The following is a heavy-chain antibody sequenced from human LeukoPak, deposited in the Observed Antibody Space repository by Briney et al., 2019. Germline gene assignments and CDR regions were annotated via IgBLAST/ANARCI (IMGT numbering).Heavy chain of an antibody. D-gene: IGHD2-15*01. V-gene: IGHV1-18*01. CDR3: ARDQVARDIVVVLAATGTIDY. CDR2: ISAYNGNT. CDR1: GYTFTSYG. J-gene: IGHJ4*02. Sequence: ASVKVSCKASGYTFTSYGISWVRQAPGQGLEWMGWISAYNGNTNYAQKLQGRVTMTTDTSTSTAYMELRSLRSDGTAVYYCARDQVARDIVVVLAATGTIDYWGQGTLVTVSS.